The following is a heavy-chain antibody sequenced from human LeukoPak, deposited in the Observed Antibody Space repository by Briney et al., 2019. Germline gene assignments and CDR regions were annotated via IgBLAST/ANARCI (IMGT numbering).Heavy chain of an antibody. J-gene: IGHJ3*02. Sequence: ASVKVSCKASGYTFTSYDINWVRKATGQGLEWMGWMNPNSGNTGYAQKFQGRVTITRNTSISTAYMELSSLRSEDTAVYYCARLNGDYAVGDAFDIWGQGTMVTVSS. CDR2: MNPNSGNT. CDR3: ARLNGDYAVGDAFDI. CDR1: GYTFTSYD. V-gene: IGHV1-8*03. D-gene: IGHD4-17*01.